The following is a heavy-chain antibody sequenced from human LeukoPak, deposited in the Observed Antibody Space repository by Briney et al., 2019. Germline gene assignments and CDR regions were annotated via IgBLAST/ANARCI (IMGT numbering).Heavy chain of an antibody. Sequence: SETLSLTCTVSSGSINNYYWSWIRRPPGRGLEWIGYIYYSGSTNYNRSLKSRVTISVDTSKNQFSLKLSSVTAADTAVYYCARVYYSSSYDYWYFDLWGRGTLVTVSS. CDR1: SGSINNYY. CDR2: IYYSGST. CDR3: ARVYYSSSYDYWYFDL. V-gene: IGHV4-59*01. J-gene: IGHJ2*01. D-gene: IGHD6-13*01.